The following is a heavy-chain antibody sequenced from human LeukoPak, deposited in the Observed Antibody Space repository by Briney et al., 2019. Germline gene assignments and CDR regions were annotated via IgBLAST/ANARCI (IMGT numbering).Heavy chain of an antibody. D-gene: IGHD3-22*01. Sequence: ASVKVSRKASGYTFTGYYMHWVRQAPGQGLEWTGWINPNSGGTNYAQKFQGRVTMTRDTSISTAYVELSRLRSDDTAVYYYARVDYYDRFPPFDYWGQGTLVTVSS. CDR2: INPNSGGT. J-gene: IGHJ4*02. CDR1: GYTFTGYY. CDR3: ARVDYYDRFPPFDY. V-gene: IGHV1-2*02.